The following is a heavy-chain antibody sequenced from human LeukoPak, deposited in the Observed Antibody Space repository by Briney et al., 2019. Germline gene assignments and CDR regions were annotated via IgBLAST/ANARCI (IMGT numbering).Heavy chain of an antibody. CDR3: VREATWGQWYFDH. D-gene: IGHD6-19*01. V-gene: IGHV3-7*01. CDR1: GFTFSSYW. Sequence: GGSLRLSCAASGFTFSSYWMSWVRQAPGKGLEWVANIKQDGSEKYYVDSVKGRFTISRDNAKNSLYLQMNSLRAEDTAVYYCVREATWGQWYFDHWGQGTPVTVSS. CDR2: IKQDGSEK. J-gene: IGHJ4*02.